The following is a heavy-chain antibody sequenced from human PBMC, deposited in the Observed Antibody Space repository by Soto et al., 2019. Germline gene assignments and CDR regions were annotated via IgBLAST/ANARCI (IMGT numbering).Heavy chain of an antibody. CDR2: VGGYNGKT. J-gene: IGHJ4*02. Sequence: QVQLVQSGAEVKKPGASVTVSCESSGYTFTNYGITWVRQAPGQGLEWMGWVGGYNGKTNYAPKFHDRVTMTRDTSTSTAYMDLGSLRYDDTAVYYCARGYGDYIKSVDYWGQGTLVTVSS. CDR3: ARGYGDYIKSVDY. V-gene: IGHV1-18*01. CDR1: GYTFTNYG. D-gene: IGHD4-17*01.